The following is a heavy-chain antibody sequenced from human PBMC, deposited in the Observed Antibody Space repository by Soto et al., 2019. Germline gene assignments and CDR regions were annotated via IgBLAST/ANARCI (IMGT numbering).Heavy chain of an antibody. CDR2: IIPIFGTA. D-gene: IGHD5-12*01. J-gene: IGHJ4*02. Sequence: VSFKASCGPFRYDAKNWVRQSPCQGLEWMGGIIPIFGTANYAQKFQGRVTITAAESTSTAYMELSSLRAEDTAVYDCAREAGHSGYETSHSAIGYWGPVT. CDR1: CGPFRYDA. V-gene: IGHV1-69*01. CDR3: AREAGHSGYETSHSAIGY.